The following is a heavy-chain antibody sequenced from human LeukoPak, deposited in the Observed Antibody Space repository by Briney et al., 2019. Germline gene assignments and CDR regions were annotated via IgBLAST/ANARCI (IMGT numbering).Heavy chain of an antibody. CDR3: ARSVYDSGGYYRVLDY. D-gene: IGHD3-22*01. Sequence: PGGSLRLSCAASGFTFSSYAMSWVRQAPGKGLEWVSAISGSGGSTYYADSVKGRFTISRDNAKNTLYLQMNSLRAEDTAVYYCARSVYDSGGYYRVLDYWGQGTLVTVSS. CDR1: GFTFSSYA. V-gene: IGHV3-23*01. J-gene: IGHJ4*02. CDR2: ISGSGGST.